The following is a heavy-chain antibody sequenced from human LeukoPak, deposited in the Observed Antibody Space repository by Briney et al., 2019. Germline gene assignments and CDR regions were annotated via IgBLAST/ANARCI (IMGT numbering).Heavy chain of an antibody. D-gene: IGHD6-13*01. CDR1: GFTFSSYS. J-gene: IGHJ4*02. V-gene: IGHV3-21*01. CDR2: IDSRSSYI. Sequence: GGSLRLSCAASGFTFSSYSMNWVRQAPGKGLEWVPSIDSRSSYIYYADSVKGRFTISRDNAKNSLFLQMNSLRAEDTAVYYCARPREMGSSWPTDYWGQGTLVTVSS. CDR3: ARPREMGSSWPTDY.